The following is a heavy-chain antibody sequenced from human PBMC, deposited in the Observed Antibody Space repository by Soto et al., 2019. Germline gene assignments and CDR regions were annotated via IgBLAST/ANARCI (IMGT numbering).Heavy chain of an antibody. D-gene: IGHD1-26*01. CDR1: GFTFSSYA. Sequence: EVQLLESGGGLVQPGGSLRLSCAASGFTFSSYAMRWVRQPPGKGLEWVSAISGSGGSIYYPDSVKGRFTISRDNSKNTLYLQMNSLRAEDTAVYYCARRGSGSYYDYWGQGTLVTVSS. CDR2: ISGSGGSI. J-gene: IGHJ4*02. CDR3: ARRGSGSYYDY. V-gene: IGHV3-23*01.